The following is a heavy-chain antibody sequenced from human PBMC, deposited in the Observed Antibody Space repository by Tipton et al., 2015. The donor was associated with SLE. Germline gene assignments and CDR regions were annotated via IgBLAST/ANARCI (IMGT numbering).Heavy chain of an antibody. V-gene: IGHV3-23*01. Sequence: SLRLSCAASGFTFSSYVMSWVRQGPGKGLEWVSSISGSGDTAYYTDSVKGRFTISRDNSRNTLYLQMSSLGGEGTAIYYCAKEMYGWGSWSWFARWGQGTLVTVSS. CDR3: AKEMYGWGSWSWFAR. CDR2: ISGSGDTA. D-gene: IGHD3-10*01. CDR1: GFTFSSYV. J-gene: IGHJ5*02.